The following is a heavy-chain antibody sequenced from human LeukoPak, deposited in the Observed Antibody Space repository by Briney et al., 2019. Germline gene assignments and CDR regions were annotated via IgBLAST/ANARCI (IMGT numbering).Heavy chain of an antibody. V-gene: IGHV2-5*02. J-gene: IGHJ4*02. Sequence: SGPTLLKPTQTLTLTCTFSGFSLSTNDVGVGWIRQPPGEALEWLALIYWDDDKRYSPSQKSRLTITKATSKNQVVLTMANMDPADTATYYCAFSKYSRSDFDSWGQGTLVTVSS. D-gene: IGHD6-6*01. CDR2: IYWDDDK. CDR1: GFSLSTNDVG. CDR3: AFSKYSRSDFDS.